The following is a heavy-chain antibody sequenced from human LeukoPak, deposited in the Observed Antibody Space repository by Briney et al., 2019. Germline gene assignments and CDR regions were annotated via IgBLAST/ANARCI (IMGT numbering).Heavy chain of an antibody. CDR2: IRYDGSNK. CDR3: ARGGGWGNWNDAVDY. Sequence: GGSLRLSCAASGFTFSSYGMHWVRQAPGKGLEWVAFIRYDGSNKYYADSVKGRFTISRDNSKNTLYLQMNSLRAEDTAVYYCARGGGWGNWNDAVDYWGQGTLVTVSS. V-gene: IGHV3-30*02. CDR1: GFTFSSYG. D-gene: IGHD1-1*01. J-gene: IGHJ4*02.